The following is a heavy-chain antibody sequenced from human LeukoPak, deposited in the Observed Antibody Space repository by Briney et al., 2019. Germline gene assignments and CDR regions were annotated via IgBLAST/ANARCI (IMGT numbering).Heavy chain of an antibody. D-gene: IGHD3-22*01. CDR1: GYSFTNYW. CDR3: ARRSGFHYY. CDR2: IDPSDSYT. J-gene: IGHJ4*02. Sequence: GESLKIYWKGSGYSFTNYWISWVRQMPGKGLEWMGRIDPSDSYTNYSPSFQGHVTISADRSISTAYLQWSSLKASDTAMYYCARRSGFHYYWGQGTLVTVSS. V-gene: IGHV5-10-1*01.